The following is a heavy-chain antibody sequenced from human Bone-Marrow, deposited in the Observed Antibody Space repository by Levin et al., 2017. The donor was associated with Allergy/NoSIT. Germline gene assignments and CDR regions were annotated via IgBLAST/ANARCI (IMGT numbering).Heavy chain of an antibody. CDR2: INYSGSA. J-gene: IGHJ6*02. Sequence: SQTLSLTCSVSGGSISTYYWNWIRQSPGKGLEWIGYINYSGSANYNPSLKSRVSISVDTSKIQFSLRLSSVTAADTAVYYCARADAYNYGYYYGMDVWGQGTTVTVSS. CDR1: GGSISTYY. V-gene: IGHV4-59*01. D-gene: IGHD5-24*01. CDR3: ARADAYNYGYYYGMDV.